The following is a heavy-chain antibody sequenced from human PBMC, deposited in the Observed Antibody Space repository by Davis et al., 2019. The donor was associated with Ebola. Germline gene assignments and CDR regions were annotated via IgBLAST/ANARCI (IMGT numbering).Heavy chain of an antibody. D-gene: IGHD4/OR15-4a*01. V-gene: IGHV3-48*04. CDR2: ISSSGSTI. CDR1: GFTFSSYS. Sequence: GESLKISCAASGFTFSSYSMSWIRQAPGKGLEWVSYISSSGSTIYYADSVKGRFTISRDNAKNSLYLQMNSLRAEDTAVYYCARRLSSAYYYYGMDVWGQGTTVTVSS. J-gene: IGHJ6*02. CDR3: ARRLSSAYYYYGMDV.